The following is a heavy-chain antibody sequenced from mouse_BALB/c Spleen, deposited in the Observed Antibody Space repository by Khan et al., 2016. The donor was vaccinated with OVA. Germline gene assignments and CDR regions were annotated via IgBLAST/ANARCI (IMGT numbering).Heavy chain of an antibody. D-gene: IGHD1-1*02. V-gene: IGHV2-2*01. CDR2: IRSGGST. CDR1: GFSLNTYG. Sequence: QVQLKQSGPGLVQPSQSLSITCTVSGFSLNTYGIHWIRQSQGKGLEWLGVIRSGGSTDYNGAFISRLNITKDNSKSQVFFKLSSLQADDTAIYYCARNSWVDDFTYCGQGTLVTVSA. CDR3: ARNSWVDDFTY. J-gene: IGHJ3*01.